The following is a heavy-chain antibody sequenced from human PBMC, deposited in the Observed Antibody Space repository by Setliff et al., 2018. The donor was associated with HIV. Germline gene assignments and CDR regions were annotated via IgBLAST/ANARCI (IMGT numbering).Heavy chain of an antibody. CDR3: ARSNLEPTSRLFDS. D-gene: IGHD1-1*01. J-gene: IGHJ5*01. Sequence: LSLTCTVSDASITADTFYWNWLRQPPGKGPEWIGYIHNSGTTHYNPAFESRLIISLDMSNNRFSLNLASVTAADTAVYYCARSNLEPTSRLFDSWGPGALVTVSS. CDR2: IHNSGTT. V-gene: IGHV4-30-4*08. CDR1: DASITADTFY.